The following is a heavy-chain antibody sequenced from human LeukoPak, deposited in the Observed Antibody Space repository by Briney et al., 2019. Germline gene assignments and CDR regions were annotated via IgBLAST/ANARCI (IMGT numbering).Heavy chain of an antibody. V-gene: IGHV4-59*01. CDR3: ARGRSYSIDY. D-gene: IGHD1-26*01. CDR2: IYNSGST. J-gene: IGHJ4*02. CDR1: GGSISSYY. Sequence: SETLSLTCTVSGGSISSYYWSWIRQPPGKGLEWIGYIYNSGSTNYNPSLKSRVTISVDTSKNQFSLKLSSVTAADTAVYYCARGRSYSIDYWGQGTLVTVSS.